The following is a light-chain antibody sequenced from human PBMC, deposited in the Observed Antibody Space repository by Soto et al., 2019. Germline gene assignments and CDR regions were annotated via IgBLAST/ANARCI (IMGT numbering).Light chain of an antibody. CDR2: EVS. Sequence: QSALTQPPSASGSPGQSVTISCTGTSSDVGGYNYVSWYQQHPGKASKLMIYEVSKRPSGVPDRFSGSKSVNTASLTVSGLQAEDEPDYYCSSYAGSNNFVVFGGGTKLTVL. J-gene: IGLJ2*01. V-gene: IGLV2-8*01. CDR1: SSDVGGYNY. CDR3: SSYAGSNNFVV.